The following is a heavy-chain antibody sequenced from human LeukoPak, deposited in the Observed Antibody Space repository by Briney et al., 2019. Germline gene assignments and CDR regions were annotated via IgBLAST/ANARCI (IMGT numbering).Heavy chain of an antibody. Sequence: ASVKVSCKASGYTFTSYAMHWVRQAPGQRLEWMGWINAGNGNTKYSQKFQGRVTITRDTSASTAYMELSSLRSEDTAVYYCARGLPFRNWFDPWGQGALVTVSS. CDR1: GYTFTSYA. J-gene: IGHJ5*02. CDR3: ARGLPFRNWFDP. D-gene: IGHD5/OR15-5a*01. V-gene: IGHV1-3*01. CDR2: INAGNGNT.